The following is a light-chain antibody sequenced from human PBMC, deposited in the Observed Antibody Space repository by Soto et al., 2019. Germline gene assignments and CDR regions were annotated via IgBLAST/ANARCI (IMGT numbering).Light chain of an antibody. Sequence: EIVLTQSPAPLSLSPGERATLSCRASQSVSSYLAWYQQKVGQAPRLLIYEASNRATGIPARFSGSGSGTDFTLTISSLEPEDFAVYYCQQRSNWPPISFGQGTRLEIK. CDR3: QQRSNWPPIS. CDR2: EAS. J-gene: IGKJ5*01. CDR1: QSVSSY. V-gene: IGKV3-11*01.